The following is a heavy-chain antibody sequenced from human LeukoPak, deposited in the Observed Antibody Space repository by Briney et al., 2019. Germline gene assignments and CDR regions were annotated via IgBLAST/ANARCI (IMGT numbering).Heavy chain of an antibody. CDR3: AKQGPPAVGIYDY. V-gene: IGHV3-33*06. D-gene: IGHD6-13*01. J-gene: IGHJ4*02. CDR2: IWYDGSNK. CDR1: GFTFSSYG. Sequence: SGRSLRLSCAASGFTFSSYGMHWVRQAPGKGLEWVAVIWYDGSNKYYADSVKGRFTISRDSSKNTLYLQMNGLRAEDTAVYYCAKQGPPAVGIYDYWGQGTLVTVSS.